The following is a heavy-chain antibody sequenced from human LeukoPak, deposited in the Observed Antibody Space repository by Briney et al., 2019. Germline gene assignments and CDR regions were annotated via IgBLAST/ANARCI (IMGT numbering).Heavy chain of an antibody. CDR1: GFTFRTYT. CDR3: GKDKVPDGRWDVDY. Sequence: GGSLRLSCAASGFTFRTYTMSWVRQAPGKGLEWVSAIIGTDNKYYADSVKGRFTISRDNSKNTLYLQMNDLRADDTAVYYCGKDKVPDGRWDVDYWGLGTPVTVSS. V-gene: IGHV3-23*01. CDR2: IIGTDNK. D-gene: IGHD1-26*01. J-gene: IGHJ4*02.